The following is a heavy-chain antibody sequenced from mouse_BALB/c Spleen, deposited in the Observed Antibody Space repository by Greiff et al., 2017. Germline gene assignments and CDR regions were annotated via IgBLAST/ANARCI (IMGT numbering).Heavy chain of an antibody. V-gene: IGHV5-9-4*01. J-gene: IGHJ2*01. CDR1: GFTFSSYA. CDR2: ISSGGSYT. D-gene: IGHD4-1*01. CDR3: AREDTAVPGCFDY. Sequence: EVQLVESGGGLVKPGGSLKLSCAASGFTFSSYAMSWVRQSPEKRLEWVAEISSGGSYTYYPDTVTGRFTISRDNAKNTLYLEMSSLRSEDTAMYYCAREDTAVPGCFDYWGQGTTLTVSA.